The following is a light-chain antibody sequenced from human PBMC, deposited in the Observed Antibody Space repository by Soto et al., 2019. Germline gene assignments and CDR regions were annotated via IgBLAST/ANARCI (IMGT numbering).Light chain of an antibody. CDR2: GAS. CDR3: QQYSDWPPWT. CDR1: QSVSSD. V-gene: IGKV3-15*01. Sequence: EIVLTQSPATLSLSPGERATLSCRASQSVSSDLAWYQHKPGQAPRLLIYGASTRATGVPGRFSGSGSGTEFTLTISSLQSEDFAVYFCQQYSDWPPWTFGQGTKVEIK. J-gene: IGKJ1*01.